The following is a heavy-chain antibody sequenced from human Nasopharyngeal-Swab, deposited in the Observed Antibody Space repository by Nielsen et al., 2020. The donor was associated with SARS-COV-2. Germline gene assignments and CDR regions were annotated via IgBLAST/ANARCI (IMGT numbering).Heavy chain of an antibody. J-gene: IGHJ4*02. V-gene: IGHV3-7*03. D-gene: IGHD5-12*01. CDR2: IKQDGSEK. CDR3: ANLPIVATSLDY. Sequence: VRQAPGKGLEWVANIKQDGSEKYYVDSVKGRFTISRDNAKTSLYLQMNSLRAEDTAVYYCANLPIVATSLDYWGQGTLVTVSS.